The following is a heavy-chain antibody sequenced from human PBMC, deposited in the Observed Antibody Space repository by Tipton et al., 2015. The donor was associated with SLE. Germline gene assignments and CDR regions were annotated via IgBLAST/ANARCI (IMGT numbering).Heavy chain of an antibody. V-gene: IGHV4-59*01. D-gene: IGHD1-26*01. CDR2: IYYSGST. CDR1: GGSISSYY. CDR3: ARLADRGGSYIDY. Sequence: TLSLTCTVSGGSISSYYWSWIRQPPGKGLEWIGHIYYSGSTNYNPSLKSRVTISVDTSKNQFSLKLSSVTAADTAVYYCARLADRGGSYIDYWGQGTVVTVSS. J-gene: IGHJ4*02.